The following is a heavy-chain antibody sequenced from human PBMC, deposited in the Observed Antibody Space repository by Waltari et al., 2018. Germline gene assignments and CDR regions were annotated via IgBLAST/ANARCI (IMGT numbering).Heavy chain of an antibody. V-gene: IGHV3-30-3*01. CDR3: ARGGYLRYAFDI. J-gene: IGHJ3*02. CDR1: GFTFSSYA. Sequence: QVQLVESGGGVVQPGRSLRLSCAASGFTFSSYAMHWVRQAPGKGLEWVAVISYDGSSKYYADSVKGRFTISRDNSKNTLYLQMNSLRAEDTAVYYCARGGYLRYAFDIWGQGTMVTVSS. D-gene: IGHD4-17*01. CDR2: ISYDGSSK.